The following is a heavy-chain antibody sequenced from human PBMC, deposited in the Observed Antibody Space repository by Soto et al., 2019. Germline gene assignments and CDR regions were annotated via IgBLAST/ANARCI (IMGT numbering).Heavy chain of an antibody. CDR1: GFTFSSYA. D-gene: IGHD3-10*01. J-gene: IGHJ4*02. V-gene: IGHV3-30-3*01. Sequence: QVQLVESGGGVVQPGRSLRLSCAASGFTFSSYAMHWVRQAPGKGLEWVAVISYDGSNKYYAHSVKGRFTISRDNSKNTLYLQMNTLRAEDTAVYYCARSMEGYYYGSGSFDYWGQGTLVTVS. CDR2: ISYDGSNK. CDR3: ARSMEGYYYGSGSFDY.